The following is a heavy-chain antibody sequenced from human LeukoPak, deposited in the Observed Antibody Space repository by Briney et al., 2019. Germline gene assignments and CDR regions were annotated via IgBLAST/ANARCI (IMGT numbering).Heavy chain of an antibody. V-gene: IGHV4-4*07. D-gene: IGHD3-22*01. Sequence: SETLSLTCSVSDDSITMYYWTWIRQPAGKVLEWIGRIYTSGSTNYNPSLKSRVTISVDTSKNQFSLKLSSVTAADTAVYYCARDFLYYYDSSGYYYYYMDVWGKGTTVTISS. J-gene: IGHJ6*03. CDR2: IYTSGST. CDR3: ARDFLYYYDSSGYYYYYMDV. CDR1: DDSITMYY.